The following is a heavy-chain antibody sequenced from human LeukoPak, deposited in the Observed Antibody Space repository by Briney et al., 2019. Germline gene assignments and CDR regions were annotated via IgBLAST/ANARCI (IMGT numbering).Heavy chain of an antibody. CDR1: GFTFRSYG. D-gene: IGHD2-2*01. CDR2: ITSSSSYI. CDR3: ARGGSNSPYYFDY. V-gene: IGHV3-21*01. Sequence: AGGSLRLSCAASGFTFRSYGMHWVRQAPGKGLEWVSSITSSSSYIYHADSVKGRFTISRDNAKNSLYLQMNSLRAEDTAVYYCARGGSNSPYYFDYWGQGTLVTVSS. J-gene: IGHJ4*02.